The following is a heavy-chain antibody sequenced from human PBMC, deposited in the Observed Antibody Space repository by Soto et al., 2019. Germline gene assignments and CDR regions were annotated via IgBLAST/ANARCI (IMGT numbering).Heavy chain of an antibody. CDR2: IKSKTDGGKT. Sequence: EVQLVESGGGLVKPGGSLRLSCAASGFTFSNAWMNWVRQAPGKGLEWVGRIKSKTDGGKTDYAVPVKGRFTISRDDSKNTLYLQINSLKTEDTAVYYCTTYFDYYDLSGYGIDYWGQGTLVTVSS. CDR3: TTYFDYYDLSGYGIDY. D-gene: IGHD3-22*01. CDR1: GFTFSNAW. J-gene: IGHJ4*02. V-gene: IGHV3-15*07.